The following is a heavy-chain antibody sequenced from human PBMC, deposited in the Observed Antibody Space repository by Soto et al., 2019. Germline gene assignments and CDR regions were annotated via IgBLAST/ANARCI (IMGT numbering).Heavy chain of an antibody. D-gene: IGHD3-10*01. Sequence: SGNTYYNPSLKSRVTTSLDRSKNQFSLNLSSVTAADTAVYYCARVWFGEGSWFDPWGQGTLVTVSS. CDR2: SGNT. CDR3: ARVWFGEGSWFDP. J-gene: IGHJ5*02. V-gene: IGHV4-30-2*01.